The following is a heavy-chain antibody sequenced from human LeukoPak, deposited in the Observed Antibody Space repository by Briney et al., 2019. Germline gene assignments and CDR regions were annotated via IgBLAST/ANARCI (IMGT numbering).Heavy chain of an antibody. D-gene: IGHD3-9*01. CDR3: ARSENVLRYFAPKFDY. Sequence: SETLSLTCTVSGGSISSYYWSWIRQPPGKGLEWIGYIYYSGSTNYNPSLKSRVTISVDTSKNQFSLKLSSVTAADTAVYYCARSENVLRYFAPKFDYWGQGTLVTVSS. CDR1: GGSISSYY. J-gene: IGHJ4*02. V-gene: IGHV4-59*01. CDR2: IYYSGST.